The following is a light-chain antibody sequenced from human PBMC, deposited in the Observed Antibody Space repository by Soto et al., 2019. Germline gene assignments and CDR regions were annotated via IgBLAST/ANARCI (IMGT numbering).Light chain of an antibody. V-gene: IGKV3-11*02. CDR1: QSVGSY. CDR2: DAS. J-gene: IGKJ4*01. CDR3: QHRSTWPPLS. Sequence: EIVVTQSPATLSLSPGERATLSCRTSQSVGSYLAWYQKKPGKAPRLLIYDASNRATVIPARFSGSGSGRDFTLTISSLEPEDFAVYYCQHRSTWPPLSFGGGTQVEIK.